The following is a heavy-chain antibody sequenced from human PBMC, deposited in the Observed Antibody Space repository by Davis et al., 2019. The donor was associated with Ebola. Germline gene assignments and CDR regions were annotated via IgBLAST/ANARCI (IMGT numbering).Heavy chain of an antibody. J-gene: IGHJ6*02. CDR1: GYTFTSYG. D-gene: IGHD2-2*01. CDR3: TREVVPTAMEHYNYYGMDV. Sequence: ASVKVSCKASGYTFTSYGISWVRQAPGQGLEWMGWISAYNGNTNYAQKPQGRVTMTTDTSTSTAYMELRSLRSDDTAVYYCTREVVPTAMEHYNYYGMDVWGQGTTVTVSS. CDR2: ISAYNGNT. V-gene: IGHV1-18*01.